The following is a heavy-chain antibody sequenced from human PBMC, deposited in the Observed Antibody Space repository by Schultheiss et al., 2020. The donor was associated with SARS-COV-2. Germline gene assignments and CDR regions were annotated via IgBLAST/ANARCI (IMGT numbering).Heavy chain of an antibody. V-gene: IGHV4-59*12. J-gene: IGHJ4*02. CDR1: GGSISSYY. CDR3: ARGSHDFWSVINPRPYYFDY. Sequence: GSLRLSCTVSGGSISSYYWSWIRQPPGKGLEWIGYIYYSGSTNYNPSLKSRFTISVDTSKNQFSLKLSSVTAADTAVYYCARGSHDFWSVINPRPYYFDYWGQGTLVTVSS. D-gene: IGHD3-3*01. CDR2: IYYSGST.